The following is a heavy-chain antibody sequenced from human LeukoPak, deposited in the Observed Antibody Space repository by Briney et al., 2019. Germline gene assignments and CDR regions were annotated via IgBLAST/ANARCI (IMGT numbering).Heavy chain of an antibody. D-gene: IGHD3-3*01. V-gene: IGHV3-21*01. CDR3: ARDRITIFGVVES. Sequence: GGSLRLSCAASGFTFTSYTMNWVRQAPGKGLAWVSSISSSSNYIYYADSVKGRFTISRDNAKNSLYLQMNSLRAEGTAVYYCARDRITIFGVVESWGQGTLVTVSS. J-gene: IGHJ4*02. CDR2: ISSSSNYI. CDR1: GFTFTSYT.